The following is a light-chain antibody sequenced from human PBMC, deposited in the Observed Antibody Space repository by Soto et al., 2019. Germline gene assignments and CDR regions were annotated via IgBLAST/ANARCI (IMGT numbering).Light chain of an antibody. CDR2: DAS. CDR1: QGIRNY. J-gene: IGKJ2*01. CDR3: QQYYSLPHS. Sequence: DIQMTQSPSSLSASVGDRVTITCRASQGIRNYLVWFQQKPGEGPKSLIYDASSLQSGVPSRFSDGASGTDFTITVRSRQSEDFATYYCQQYYSLPHSFGQGTKQEIK. V-gene: IGKV1-16*01.